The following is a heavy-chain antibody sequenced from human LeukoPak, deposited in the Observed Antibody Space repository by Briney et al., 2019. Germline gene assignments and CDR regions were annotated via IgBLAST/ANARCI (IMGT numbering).Heavy chain of an antibody. V-gene: IGHV1-46*01. CDR1: GYTFTTYY. D-gene: IGHD6-6*01. J-gene: IGHJ4*02. Sequence: ASVKVSCKASGYTFTTYYVHWGRQAPGQGLEWMGMISPSGGSTTYAQNFQGRVTITRDTSTSTVYMELSSLRSEDTAVYYCARDSSSSSFDYWGQGTLVTVSS. CDR2: ISPSGGST. CDR3: ARDSSSSSFDY.